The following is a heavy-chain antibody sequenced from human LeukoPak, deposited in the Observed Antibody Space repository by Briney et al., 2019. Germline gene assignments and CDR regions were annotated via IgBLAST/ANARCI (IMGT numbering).Heavy chain of an antibody. J-gene: IGHJ3*02. CDR3: ARERAPTVELRIPIDAFDI. V-gene: IGHV3-11*04. CDR2: ISSSGSTI. Sequence: KPSETLSLTCAVYGGSFSGYYMSWIRQAPGKGLEWVSYISSSGSTIYYADSVKGRFTISRDNAKNSLYLQMNSLRAEDTAVYYCARERAPTVELRIPIDAFDIWGQGTMATVSS. CDR1: GGSFSGYY. D-gene: IGHD1-7*01.